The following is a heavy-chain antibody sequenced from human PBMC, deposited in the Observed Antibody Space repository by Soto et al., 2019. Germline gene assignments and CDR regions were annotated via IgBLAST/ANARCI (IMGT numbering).Heavy chain of an antibody. V-gene: IGHV3-23*01. CDR2: ISGSGGST. CDR1: GFTFSSYA. CDR3: AKDTYYYDRSGYYTYYY. J-gene: IGHJ4*02. D-gene: IGHD3-22*01. Sequence: GGSLRLSCAASGFTFSSYAMSWVRQAPGKGLEWVSAISGSGGSTYYADSVKGRFTISRDNSKNTLYLQMNSLRAEDTAVYYCAKDTYYYDRSGYYTYYYWGQGTQVTVSS.